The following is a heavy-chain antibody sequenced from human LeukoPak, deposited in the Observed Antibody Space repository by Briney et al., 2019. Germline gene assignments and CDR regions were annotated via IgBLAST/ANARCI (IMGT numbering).Heavy chain of an antibody. CDR2: MNSGGTTI. J-gene: IGHJ4*01. CDR1: GFSISGYW. D-gene: IGHD3-16*01. Sequence: GGSLRLSCAASGFSISGYWMHWVRQAAGEGLVWVSRMNSGGTTINYADSVKGRFTISRDNVDNTLHLQMNSLRVEDTTVYYCIREVQVRASASLGLWGQGTLITVSS. V-gene: IGHV3-74*01. CDR3: IREVQVRASASLGL.